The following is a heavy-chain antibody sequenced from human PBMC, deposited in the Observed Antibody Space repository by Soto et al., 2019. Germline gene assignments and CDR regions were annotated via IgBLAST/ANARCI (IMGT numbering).Heavy chain of an antibody. Sequence: GGSLRLSCAASGFTFSSYGMHWVRQAPGKGLEWVAVISYDGSNKYYADSVKGRFTISRDNSKNTLYLQMNSLRAEDTAVYYCAKDFPKWLRGSYFDYWGQGTLVTVSS. CDR1: GFTFSSYG. CDR3: AKDFPKWLRGSYFDY. CDR2: ISYDGSNK. D-gene: IGHD5-12*01. J-gene: IGHJ4*02. V-gene: IGHV3-30*18.